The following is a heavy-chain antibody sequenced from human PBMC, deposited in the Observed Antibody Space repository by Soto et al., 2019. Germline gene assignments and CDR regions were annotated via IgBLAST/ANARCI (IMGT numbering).Heavy chain of an antibody. CDR1: GYTFTGYY. CDR2: INPNSGGT. V-gene: IGHV1-2*04. Sequence: ASVKVSCKASGYTFTGYYMHWVRQAPGQGLEWMGWINPNSGGTNYAQKFQGWVTVTRDTSISTAYMELSRLRSDDTAVYYCARDRSGKTVYCSSTSCQNREGYYYYYYMDVWGKGTTVTV. D-gene: IGHD2-2*01. J-gene: IGHJ6*03. CDR3: ARDRSGKTVYCSSTSCQNREGYYYYYYMDV.